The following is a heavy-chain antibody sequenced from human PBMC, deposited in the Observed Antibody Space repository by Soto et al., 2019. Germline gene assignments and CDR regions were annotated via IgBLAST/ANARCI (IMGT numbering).Heavy chain of an antibody. CDR1: GGSISSSSYY. V-gene: IGHV4-39*02. J-gene: IGHJ4*02. D-gene: IGHD2-15*01. CDR3: ARLVAYCSGGSCYTDY. CDR2: IYYRGRT. Sequence: SETLSLTCTVSGGSISSSSYYWGWFRQPPGRGLEWLATIYYRGRTYYNPSLKGRVAISVDTSKNHFSLKLSSVTAADTAVYYCARLVAYCSGGSCYTDYWGQGTLVTVSS.